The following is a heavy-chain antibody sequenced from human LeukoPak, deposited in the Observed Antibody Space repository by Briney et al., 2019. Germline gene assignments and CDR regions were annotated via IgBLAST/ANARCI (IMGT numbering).Heavy chain of an antibody. D-gene: IGHD4-23*01. J-gene: IGHJ5*02. CDR3: AREGIRWPNWFDP. V-gene: IGHV1-2*02. CDR1: GYTFTGYY. CDR2: INPNSGGT. Sequence: GASVKVSCKASGYTFTGYYMHWVRQAPGQGLEWMGWINPNSGGTNYAQKFQGRVTMTRDTSISTAYMELSRLRSDGTAVYYCAREGIRWPNWFDPWGQGTLVTVSS.